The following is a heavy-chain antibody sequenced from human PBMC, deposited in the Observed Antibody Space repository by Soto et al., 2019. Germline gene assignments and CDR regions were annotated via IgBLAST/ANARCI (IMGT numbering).Heavy chain of an antibody. CDR3: ARGDYCGGFRCPSSGGTWFAP. CDR1: EYTFTNYW. J-gene: IGHJ5*02. CDR2: IYPPDSAT. V-gene: IGHV5-51*01. Sequence: GESLKISCKGSEYTFTNYWIDWVRQMPGKGLEWMGSIYPPDSATKYSPSFQGQVTISVDKSISTAFMQWSSLKTSDTAMYYCARGDYCGGFRCPSSGGTWFAPWGQETLLTVSS. D-gene: IGHD2-21*01.